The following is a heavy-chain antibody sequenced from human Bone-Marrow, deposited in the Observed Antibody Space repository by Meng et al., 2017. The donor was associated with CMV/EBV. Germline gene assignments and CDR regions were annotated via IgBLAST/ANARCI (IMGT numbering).Heavy chain of an antibody. CDR2: IYYSGST. V-gene: IGHV4-39*07. CDR1: GGSISSSSYY. D-gene: IGHD6-13*01. J-gene: IGHJ6*02. CDR3: ARDFRKQQLVEGHTTYYSGMDV. Sequence: SETLSLTCTVSGGSISSSSYYWGWIRQPPGKGLEWIGSIYYSGSTYYNPSLKSRVTISVDTSKNQFSLQLSSVTAADTAVYSCARDFRKQQLVEGHTTYYSGMDVWGQGTTVTVSS.